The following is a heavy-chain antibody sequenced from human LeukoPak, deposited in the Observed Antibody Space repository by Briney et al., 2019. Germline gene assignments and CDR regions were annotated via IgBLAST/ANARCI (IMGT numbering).Heavy chain of an antibody. CDR2: ISIYNGNT. V-gene: IGHV1-18*01. CDR1: GYTNPNYS. J-gene: IGHJ6*03. D-gene: IGHD3-3*01. CDR3: ASPAKGAFFYYYMDV. Sequence: GASVKVSCKISGYTNPNYSVTWVRQAPGQGLEWMGWISIYNGNTQYAPRFQGRVTLTRDTSTTTVYMDLRSLTSDDTAVYYCASPAKGAFFYYYMDVWAKGTSVIVSS.